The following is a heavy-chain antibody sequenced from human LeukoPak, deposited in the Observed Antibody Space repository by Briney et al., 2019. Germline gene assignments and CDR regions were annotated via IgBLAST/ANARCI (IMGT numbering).Heavy chain of an antibody. Sequence: GRSLRLSCAASGFTFSSYAMHWVRQSPGKGLEWVAVISYDGSVKHYADSVKGRFTISRDNSKKTLYLQMNSLRGEDTAVYYCARVEVTYGDDYEGFYYHIEVWGKGTTVTVSS. J-gene: IGHJ6*03. D-gene: IGHD4-17*01. V-gene: IGHV3-30*04. CDR3: ARVEVTYGDDYEGFYYHIEV. CDR2: ISYDGSVK. CDR1: GFTFSSYA.